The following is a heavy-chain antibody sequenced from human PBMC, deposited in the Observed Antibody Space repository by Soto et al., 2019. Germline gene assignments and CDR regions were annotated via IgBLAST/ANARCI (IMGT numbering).Heavy chain of an antibody. Sequence: ASVKVSCKASGYTFTSYAMHWVRQAPGQRLEWMGWINAGNGNTKYSQKFQGRVTITRDTSASTAYMELSSLRSEDTAVYYCARDWGQLLYSFDYWGQGTPVPVSP. J-gene: IGHJ4*02. V-gene: IGHV1-3*01. D-gene: IGHD2-8*01. CDR2: INAGNGNT. CDR1: GYTFTSYA. CDR3: ARDWGQLLYSFDY.